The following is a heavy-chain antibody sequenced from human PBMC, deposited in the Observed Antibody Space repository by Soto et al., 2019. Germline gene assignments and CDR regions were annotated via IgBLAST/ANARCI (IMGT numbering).Heavy chain of an antibody. CDR1: GYIITVYN. J-gene: IGHJ4*02. CDR3: ARETAAVDY. V-gene: IGHV1-2*02. D-gene: IGHD6-13*01. CDR2: INPNSGGT. Sequence: ASAKVSCRACGYIITVYNMLRVRQAPGQGLEWMGWINPNSGGTNYAQKFQGRVTMTRDTSISTAYMELSRLRSDDTAVYYCARETAAVDYWGQGTLVTVSS.